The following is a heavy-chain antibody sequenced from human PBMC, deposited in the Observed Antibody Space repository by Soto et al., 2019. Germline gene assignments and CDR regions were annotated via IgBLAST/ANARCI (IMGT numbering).Heavy chain of an antibody. CDR2: IMPMFGTT. D-gene: IGHD2-8*01. V-gene: IGHV1-69*13. CDR1: GGTFSSNV. CDR3: AREGHCINVVCGGSFDL. J-gene: IGHJ4*02. Sequence: GASVKVSCKASGGTFSSNVISWVRQAPGQGLEWMGEIMPMFGTTNYPQKFKGRVTITADESTSTANMEQTSLRSDDTAIYYCAREGHCINVVCGGSFDLWGQGTLVTVSS.